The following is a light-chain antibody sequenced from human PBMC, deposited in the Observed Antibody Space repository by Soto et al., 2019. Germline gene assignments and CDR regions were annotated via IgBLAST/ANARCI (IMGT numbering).Light chain of an antibody. J-gene: IGKJ3*01. CDR2: AAS. CDR1: QGIANY. V-gene: IGKV1-27*01. Sequence: DIHMTQSPSSLAASVGDRVTISCRASQGIANYLAWYQQKPGKAPKLLIYAASTLQSGVSSRFTGGGSGTDFSLTNSSLQPEDVATYFCQNYNWPPFTFGPGTKVEI. CDR3: QNYNWPPFT.